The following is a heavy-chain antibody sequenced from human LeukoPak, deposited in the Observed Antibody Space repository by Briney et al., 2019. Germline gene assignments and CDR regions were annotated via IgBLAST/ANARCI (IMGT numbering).Heavy chain of an antibody. CDR2: ISASGGTK. CDR3: ARSLKWNLVGFDY. D-gene: IGHD1-1*01. J-gene: IGHJ4*02. Sequence: PGGSLRLSCAASGFTFSNYAMNWVRQAPGKGLEWVSCISASGGTKLYADPVKGRFIISRDDSKNTLYVQMSSLRAEDTAVYYCARSLKWNLVGFDYWGQGTLVTVSS. CDR1: GFTFSNYA. V-gene: IGHV3-23*01.